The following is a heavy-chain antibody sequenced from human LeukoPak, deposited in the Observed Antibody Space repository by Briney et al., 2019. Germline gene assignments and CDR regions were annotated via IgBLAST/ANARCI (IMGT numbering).Heavy chain of an antibody. V-gene: IGHV3-NL1*01. CDR3: ARGGYYYDSSGYYSY. J-gene: IGHJ4*02. CDR1: GFTFNSYG. CDR2: IYSGGST. Sequence: GSLRLSCAASGFTFNSYGMHWVRQAPGKGLEWGSVIYSGGSTYYADSVKGRFTISRDNSKNTLYLQMNSLRAEDTAVYYCARGGYYYDSSGYYSYWGQGTLVTVSS. D-gene: IGHD3-22*01.